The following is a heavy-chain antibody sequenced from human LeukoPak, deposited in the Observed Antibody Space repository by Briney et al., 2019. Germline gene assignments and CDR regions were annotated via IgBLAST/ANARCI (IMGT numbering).Heavy chain of an antibody. CDR1: GFTFSSYG. J-gene: IGHJ6*02. CDR2: IRYDGSNK. Sequence: GGSLRLSCAASGFTFSSYGMHWVRQAPGKGLEWVAFIRYDGSNKYYADSVKGRLTISRDNSKNTLYLQMNSLKAEDTAVYYCAKGISYYYDSSGYYYNYYYGMDVWGQGTTVTVSS. V-gene: IGHV3-30*02. CDR3: AKGISYYYDSSGYYYNYYYGMDV. D-gene: IGHD3-22*01.